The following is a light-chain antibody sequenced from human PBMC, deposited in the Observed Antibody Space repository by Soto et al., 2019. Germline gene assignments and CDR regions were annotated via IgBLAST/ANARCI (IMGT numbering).Light chain of an antibody. Sequence: QSVLTQPASVSGSHGQSITISCTGTSRDVGAYDYVSWYLQYPDKAPQLLIYYVDHRPSGVSSRFSGSKSGNTASLTISGLQAEDEGDYYCCSYADGSIYFFGTGTKLTVL. J-gene: IGLJ1*01. CDR1: SRDVGAYDY. CDR3: CSYADGSIYF. CDR2: YVD. V-gene: IGLV2-14*03.